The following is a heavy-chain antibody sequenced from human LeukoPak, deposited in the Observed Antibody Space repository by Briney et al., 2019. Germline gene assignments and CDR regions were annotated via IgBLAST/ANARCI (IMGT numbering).Heavy chain of an antibody. D-gene: IGHD3-16*01. Sequence: PGGTLRLSCAASGFTFSTYGMSWVRQAPGKGLEWVSGISSSGSTIYYADSVKGRFTISRDNAKNSLYLQMNSLRAEDTAVYYCARSWGGQWPYMDVWGKGTTVTISS. J-gene: IGHJ6*03. CDR2: ISSSGSTI. V-gene: IGHV3-48*04. CDR3: ARSWGGQWPYMDV. CDR1: GFTFSTYG.